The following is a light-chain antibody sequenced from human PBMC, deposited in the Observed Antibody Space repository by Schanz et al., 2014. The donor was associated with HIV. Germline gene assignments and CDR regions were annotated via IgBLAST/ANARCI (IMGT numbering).Light chain of an antibody. CDR3: QQYNDWPPIT. Sequence: EIVMTQSPATLSVSPGDTVTLSCRASQSVGSMLDWFQQKPGQAPRLVIFRASTRATGFPARFSGSGSGTEFTLTISSLQSEDFAVYYCQQYNDWPPITFGQGTRLEIK. CDR1: QSVGSM. J-gene: IGKJ5*01. CDR2: RAS. V-gene: IGKV3-15*01.